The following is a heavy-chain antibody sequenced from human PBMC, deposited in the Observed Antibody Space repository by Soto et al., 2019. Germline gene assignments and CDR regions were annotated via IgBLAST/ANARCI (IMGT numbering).Heavy chain of an antibody. V-gene: IGHV4-61*08. CDR2: IYYSGST. D-gene: IGHD2-15*01. J-gene: IGHJ5*02. CDR3: ARNFRGGTTPIFDP. CDR1: GGSISSGGYY. Sequence: PSETLSLTCTVSGGSISSGGYYWSWIRQHPGKGLEWIGYIYYSGSTNYNPSLKSRVTISVDTSKNQFSLKLSSVTAADTAVYYCARNFRGGTTPIFDPWGQGTLVTVSS.